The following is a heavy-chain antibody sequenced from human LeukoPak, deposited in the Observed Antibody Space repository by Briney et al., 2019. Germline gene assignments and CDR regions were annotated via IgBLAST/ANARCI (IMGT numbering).Heavy chain of an antibody. Sequence: SETLSLTCTVSGGSISSSGYYWGWIRQPPGKGLEWIGTIYYSGSTYYNPSLKSRVTISVDTSKNQFSPKLSSVTAADTAVYYCARAAYSGSYHSDYWGQGTLVTVSS. CDR3: ARAAYSGSYHSDY. D-gene: IGHD1-26*01. J-gene: IGHJ4*02. V-gene: IGHV4-39*01. CDR2: IYYSGST. CDR1: GGSISSSGYY.